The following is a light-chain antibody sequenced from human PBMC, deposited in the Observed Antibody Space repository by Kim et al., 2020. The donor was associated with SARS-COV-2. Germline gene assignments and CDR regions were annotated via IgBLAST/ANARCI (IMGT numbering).Light chain of an antibody. CDR1: QDISNF. J-gene: IGKJ2*01. V-gene: IGKV1-16*01. CDR3: QQYHGYPYT. CDR2: AAS. Sequence: DIQMTQSPSSLSASVGDRVTITCRASQDISNFLAWIQQRPGEAPKSLIYAASDLHSGVPSRFSGSGSGTDFTLTISSLQPEDFATYYCQQYHGYPYTFGQGTKLE.